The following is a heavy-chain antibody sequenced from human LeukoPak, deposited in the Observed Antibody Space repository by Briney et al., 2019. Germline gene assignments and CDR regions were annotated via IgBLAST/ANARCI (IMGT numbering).Heavy chain of an antibody. D-gene: IGHD2-2*01. CDR1: GYTFTGYY. Sequence: ASVKVSCKASGYTFTGYYMSWVRQARGQGFEWMGWINPNSGATNYAQKHQGSVTMTRDTSITTAYMEVSGLTFDDTAVYYCARSDEYASEYYLDYWGQGTLVTVSS. CDR3: ARSDEYASEYYLDY. CDR2: INPNSGAT. J-gene: IGHJ4*02. V-gene: IGHV1-2*02.